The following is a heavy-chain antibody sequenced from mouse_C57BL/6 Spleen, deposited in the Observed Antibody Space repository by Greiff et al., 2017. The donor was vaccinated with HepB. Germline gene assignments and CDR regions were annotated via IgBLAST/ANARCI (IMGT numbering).Heavy chain of an antibody. CDR2: IDPSDSYT. CDR1: GYTFTSYW. D-gene: IGHD2-5*01. V-gene: IGHV1-50*01. J-gene: IGHJ3*01. CDR3: ARRNYSNGFAY. Sequence: QVQLQQPGAELVKPGASVKLSCKASGYTFTSYWMQWVKQRPGQGLEWIGEIDPSDSYTNYNQKFKGKATLTVDTSSSTAYIQLSSLTSEASAVYYCARRNYSNGFAYWGQGTLVTVSA.